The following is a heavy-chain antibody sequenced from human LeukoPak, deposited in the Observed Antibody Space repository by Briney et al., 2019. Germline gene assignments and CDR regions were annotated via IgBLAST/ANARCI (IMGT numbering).Heavy chain of an antibody. J-gene: IGHJ4*02. Sequence: ASVKVSCKVSGYTLTELSMHRVRQAPGKGLEWMGGFDPEDGETIYAQKFQGRVTMTEDTSTDTAYMELSSLRSEDTAAYYCATRPWSGYHYYFDYWGQGTLVTVSS. CDR2: FDPEDGET. D-gene: IGHD3-3*01. CDR3: ATRPWSGYHYYFDY. CDR1: GYTLTELS. V-gene: IGHV1-24*01.